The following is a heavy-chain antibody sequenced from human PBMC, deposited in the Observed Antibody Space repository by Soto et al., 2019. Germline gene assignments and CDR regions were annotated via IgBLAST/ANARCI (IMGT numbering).Heavy chain of an antibody. Sequence: QVQLQESGPGLVKPSQTLSLTCTVSGGSISSGDYYWSWIRQPPGKGLEWSGYIYYSGRTYYNPSLKSRVTISVDTSKNQFSLKLSSVTAADTAVYYCARGGTTSDRGPTQNWGQGTLVTVSS. V-gene: IGHV4-30-4*01. CDR2: IYYSGRT. CDR3: ARGGTTSDRGPTQN. J-gene: IGHJ4*02. CDR1: GGSISSGDYY. D-gene: IGHD4-17*01.